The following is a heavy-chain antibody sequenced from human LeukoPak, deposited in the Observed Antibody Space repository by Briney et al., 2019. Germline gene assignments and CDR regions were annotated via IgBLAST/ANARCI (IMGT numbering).Heavy chain of an antibody. J-gene: IGHJ4*02. D-gene: IGHD3-10*01. CDR2: INHSGST. V-gene: IGHV4-34*01. Sequence: SETLSLTCAVYGGSFSGYYWSWIRQPPGKGLEWIEEINHSGSTNYNPSLKSRVTISVDTSKNQFSLKLSSVTAADTAVYYCARLSPKRITMVRGVIVEKFDYWGQGTLVTVSS. CDR1: GGSFSGYY. CDR3: ARLSPKRITMVRGVIVEKFDY.